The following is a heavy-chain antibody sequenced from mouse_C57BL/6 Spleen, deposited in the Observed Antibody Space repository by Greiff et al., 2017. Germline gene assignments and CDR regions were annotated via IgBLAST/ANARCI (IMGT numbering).Heavy chain of an antibody. CDR1: GYTFTSYW. J-gene: IGHJ1*03. CDR3: ARSGTTVVEGYFDV. V-gene: IGHV1-61*01. D-gene: IGHD1-1*01. CDR2: IYPSDSET. Sequence: QVQLQQPGAELVRPGSSVKLSCKASGYTFTSYWMDWVKQRPGQGLEWIGNIYPSDSETHYNQKFKDKATLTVDKSSSTAYMQLSSLTSEDSAVYYCARSGTTVVEGYFDVWGTGTTVTVSS.